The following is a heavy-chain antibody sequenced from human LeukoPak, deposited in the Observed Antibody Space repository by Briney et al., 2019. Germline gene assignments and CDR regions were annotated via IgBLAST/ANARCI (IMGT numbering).Heavy chain of an antibody. CDR1: GFTFRNAW. CDR2: IKNKGDGGTT. D-gene: IGHD3-16*01. CDR3: TAGVERGTKYFNY. J-gene: IGHJ4*02. Sequence: GGSLRLSCVASGFTFRNAWMNWVRQAPGKGLEWVGRIKNKGDGGTTDYAAPVKGRFTISRDDSKDTVYLQMNSLKAGDTAVYYCTAGVERGTKYFNYWGQVTLVTASS. V-gene: IGHV3-15*01.